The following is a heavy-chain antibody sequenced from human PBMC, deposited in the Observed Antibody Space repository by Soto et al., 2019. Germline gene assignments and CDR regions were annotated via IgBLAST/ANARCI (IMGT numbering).Heavy chain of an antibody. CDR3: ARGWGWWFGELISYYDMGV. J-gene: IGHJ6*02. D-gene: IGHD3-10*01. CDR1: GVTMSYGGYS. Sequence: SETLSLTCSVSGVTMSYGGYSWSWIRQSPGKDLEWLGYISHLETTYYNPSFKSRLSLSIDRTRNQFSLKLSSVTAADTAVYYCARGWGWWFGELISYYDMGVWGPGTTVTVSS. V-gene: IGHV4-30-2*06. CDR2: ISHLETT.